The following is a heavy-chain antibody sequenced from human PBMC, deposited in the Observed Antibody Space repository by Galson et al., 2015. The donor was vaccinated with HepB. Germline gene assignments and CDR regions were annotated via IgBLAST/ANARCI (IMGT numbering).Heavy chain of an antibody. D-gene: IGHD7-27*01. CDR3: ARDRPLGTPFDF. CDR1: GFTFNSHN. CDR2: ISSDSTYM. Sequence: SLRLSCATSGFTFNSHNMIWVRQAPGKGLEWVSSISSDSTYMYCADSVKGRFSISRDNAKNSLYLQMTSLGTEDTAMYFCARDRPLGTPFDFWGQGTLVTVSS. V-gene: IGHV3-21*01. J-gene: IGHJ4*02.